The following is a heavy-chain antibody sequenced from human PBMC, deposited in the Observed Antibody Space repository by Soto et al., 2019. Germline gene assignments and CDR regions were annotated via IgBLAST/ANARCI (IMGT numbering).Heavy chain of an antibody. Sequence: PSETLSLTCTVSGGSVSSGSYYWSWIRQPPWKGLEWIGYIYYSGSTNYNPSLKSRVTISVDTSKNQFSLKLSSVTAADTAVYYCARALTGIAVAGTRPLENWGQGXLVTVYS. CDR2: IYYSGST. CDR1: GGSVSSGSYY. CDR3: ARALTGIAVAGTRPLEN. J-gene: IGHJ4*02. D-gene: IGHD6-19*01. V-gene: IGHV4-61*01.